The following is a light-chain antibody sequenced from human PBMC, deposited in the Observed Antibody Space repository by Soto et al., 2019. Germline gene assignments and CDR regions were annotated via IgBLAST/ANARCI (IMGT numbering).Light chain of an antibody. J-gene: IGKJ1*01. CDR1: QGISSF. Sequence: DIQLTQSPSFLSASVGDRVTITCRASQGISSFLAWYQQKPGKAPKLLIYAASTLQTGVPSRFSGSGSGTEFTLTISSLQPEDFAIYYCQQLTNYPRTFGQGTKVEIK. V-gene: IGKV1-9*01. CDR3: QQLTNYPRT. CDR2: AAS.